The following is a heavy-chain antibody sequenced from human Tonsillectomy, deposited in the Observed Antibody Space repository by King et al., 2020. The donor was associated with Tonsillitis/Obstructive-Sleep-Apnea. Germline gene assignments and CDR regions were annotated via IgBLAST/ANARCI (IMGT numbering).Heavy chain of an antibody. CDR2: VNPSVGST. J-gene: IGHJ4*02. D-gene: IGHD1-20*01. Sequence: QLVQSGAEVKEPGASVKISCKASGYTFSSHYMHWVRQAPGQGLQWMGIVNPSVGSTSYPQKFQGRVTMTRDTSTSTVYMELSGLTSEDTAVYYCARDRLYNWNLRGCFDSWGQGTLVTVSS. V-gene: IGHV1-46*01. CDR3: ARDRLYNWNLRGCFDS. CDR1: GYTFSSHY.